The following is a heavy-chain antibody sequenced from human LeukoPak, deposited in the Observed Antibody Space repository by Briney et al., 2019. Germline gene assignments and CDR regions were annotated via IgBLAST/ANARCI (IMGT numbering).Heavy chain of an antibody. J-gene: IGHJ6*02. V-gene: IGHV1-18*01. CDR3: ARDLVVVVPAAIKTYYYYYGMDV. CDR2: ISAYNGNT. CDR1: GYTFTSYG. D-gene: IGHD2-2*01. Sequence: GASVKVSCKASGYTFTSYGISWVRQAPGQGLEWMGWISAYNGNTNYAQKLQGRVTMTTDTSTSTAYMELRSLRSGDTAVYYCARDLVVVVPAAIKTYYYYYGMDVWGQGTTVTVSS.